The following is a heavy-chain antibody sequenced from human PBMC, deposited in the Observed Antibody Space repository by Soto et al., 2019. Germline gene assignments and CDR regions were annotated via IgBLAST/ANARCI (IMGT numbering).Heavy chain of an antibody. CDR3: LNGYCSGGSCPNNYGMDV. CDR2: ISSSSSYI. Sequence: PGGSLRLSCAASGFTFSSYSMNWVRQAPGKGLEWVSSISSSSSYIYYADSVKGRFTISRDNAKNSLYLQMNSLRAEDTAVYYCLNGYCSGGSCPNNYGMDVWGQGTTVTVSS. J-gene: IGHJ6*02. CDR1: GFTFSSYS. V-gene: IGHV3-21*01. D-gene: IGHD2-15*01.